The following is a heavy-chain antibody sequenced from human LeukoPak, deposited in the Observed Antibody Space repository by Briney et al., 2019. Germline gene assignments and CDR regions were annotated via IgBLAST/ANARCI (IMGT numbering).Heavy chain of an antibody. CDR2: ISSSSSTI. Sequence: GGSLRLSCAASGFTFSSYSMNWVRQAPGKGLEWVSYISSSSSTIYYADSVKGRSTISRDNAKNSLYLQMNSLRDEDTAVYYCARGAITMIVVVTPDYWGQGTLVTVSS. V-gene: IGHV3-48*02. CDR1: GFTFSSYS. CDR3: ARGAITMIVVVTPDY. J-gene: IGHJ4*02. D-gene: IGHD3-22*01.